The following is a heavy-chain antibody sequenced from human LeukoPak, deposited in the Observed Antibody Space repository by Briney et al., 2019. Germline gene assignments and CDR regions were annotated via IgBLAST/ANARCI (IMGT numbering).Heavy chain of an antibody. D-gene: IGHD6-19*01. CDR2: IDPSGGST. J-gene: IGHJ5*02. V-gene: IGHV1-46*01. CDR3: AKVAAYSSGWQEANWFDP. CDR1: GYTFASYY. Sequence: ASVKVSCKASGYTFASYYMHWVRQAPGQGLEWMGIIDPSGGSTSYAQKFQGRVTMTRDTSTSTVYMELSSLRSEDTAVYYCAKVAAYSSGWQEANWFDPWGQGTLVTVSS.